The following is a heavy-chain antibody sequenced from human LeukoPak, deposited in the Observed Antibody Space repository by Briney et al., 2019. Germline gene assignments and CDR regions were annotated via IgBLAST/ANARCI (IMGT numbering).Heavy chain of an antibody. CDR1: GGTFSSYA. CDR3: ARGRAAARIYNWFDP. V-gene: IGHV1-69*13. CDR2: IIPIFGTA. D-gene: IGHD2-2*01. J-gene: IGHJ5*02. Sequence: ASVKVSCKASGGTFSSYAISWVRQAPGQGLEWMGGIIPIFGTANYAQKFQGRVTITADESTSTAYMELSSLRSEDTAVYYCARGRAAARIYNWFDPWGQGTLVTVSS.